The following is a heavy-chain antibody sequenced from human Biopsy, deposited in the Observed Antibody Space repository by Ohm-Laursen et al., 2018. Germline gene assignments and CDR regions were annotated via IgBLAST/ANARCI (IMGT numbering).Heavy chain of an antibody. CDR1: GYSFISYY. CDR2: INPSGSTT. J-gene: IGHJ4*02. CDR3: ARNTGWYGDLYYFDC. D-gene: IGHD6-19*01. V-gene: IGHV1-46*01. Sequence: SVTVSCKASGYSFISYYMHWLRQAPGQGLDWMGMINPSGSTTSYPQIFQGRVTMTRDTYKSTVYMELSSLRSADTAVYFCARNTGWYGDLYYFDCWGQGTLVTVSS.